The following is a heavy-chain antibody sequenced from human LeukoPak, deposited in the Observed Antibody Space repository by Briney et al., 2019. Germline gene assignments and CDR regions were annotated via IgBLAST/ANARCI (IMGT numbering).Heavy chain of an antibody. J-gene: IGHJ6*03. CDR3: ARLSPSEKNYYYYYMDV. Sequence: ASVKVSCKTSGYSFTSYNLHWVRQAPGQGLEWMGWISAYNGNTNYAQKLQGRVTMTTDTSTSTAYMELRSLRSDDTAVYYCARLSPSEKNYYYYYMDVWGKGTTVTISS. CDR2: ISAYNGNT. CDR1: GYSFTSYN. D-gene: IGHD2/OR15-2a*01. V-gene: IGHV1-18*04.